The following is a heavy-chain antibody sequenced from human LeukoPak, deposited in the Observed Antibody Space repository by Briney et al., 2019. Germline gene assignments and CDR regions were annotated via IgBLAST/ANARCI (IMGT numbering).Heavy chain of an antibody. J-gene: IGHJ5*02. CDR1: GGSISSGGYS. V-gene: IGHV4-30-2*01. CDR3: ARVLYGDYANWFDP. D-gene: IGHD4-17*01. Sequence: PSETLSLTYAVSGGSISSGGYSWSWIRQPPGKGLEWIGYIYHSGSTYYNPSLKSRVTISVDRSKNQFSLKLSSVTAADTAVYYCARVLYGDYANWFDPWGQGTLVTVSS. CDR2: IYHSGST.